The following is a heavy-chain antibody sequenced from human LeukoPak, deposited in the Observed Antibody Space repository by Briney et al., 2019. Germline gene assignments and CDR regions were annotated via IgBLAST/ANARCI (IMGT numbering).Heavy chain of an antibody. CDR1: GDSISSGDYY. CDR3: AREIPDKDDSISGYLRYYYYYYMDV. Sequence: PSETLSLTCTVSGDSISSGDYYWSWIRQPAGKGLEWIGRISSSGSTNYNPSLKSRVTISVDTSKNQFSLKLSSVTAADTAVYYCAREIPDKDDSISGYLRYYYYYYMDVWGKGTTVTVSS. V-gene: IGHV4-61*02. CDR2: ISSSGST. J-gene: IGHJ6*03. D-gene: IGHD3-22*01.